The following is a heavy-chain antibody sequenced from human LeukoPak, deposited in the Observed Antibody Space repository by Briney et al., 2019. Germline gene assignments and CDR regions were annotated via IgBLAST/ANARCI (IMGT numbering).Heavy chain of an antibody. D-gene: IGHD6-13*01. J-gene: IGHJ4*02. CDR3: ARSTGYSSSFDY. Sequence: GRSLRLSCAASGFTFSSYAMHWVRQAPGKGLERVAVISYDGSNKYYADSVKGRFTISRDNSKNTLYLQMNSLRAEDTAVYYCARSTGYSSSFDYWGQGTLVTVSS. CDR2: ISYDGSNK. V-gene: IGHV3-30*01. CDR1: GFTFSSYA.